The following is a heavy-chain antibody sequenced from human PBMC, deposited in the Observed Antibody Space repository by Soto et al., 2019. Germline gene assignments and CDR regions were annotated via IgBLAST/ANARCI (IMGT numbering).Heavy chain of an antibody. CDR2: ISGSGGST. Sequence: EVQLLESGGGLVQPGGSLRLSCAASGFTFSSYAMSWVRQAPGKGLEWVSAISGSGGSTYYADSVKGRFTISRDNSKNTLYLQMNSLRAEDTAVYYCAKDGPSIAAAGMSEYYYYGMDVWGQGTTVTVSS. CDR3: AKDGPSIAAAGMSEYYYYGMDV. D-gene: IGHD6-13*01. V-gene: IGHV3-23*01. J-gene: IGHJ6*02. CDR1: GFTFSSYA.